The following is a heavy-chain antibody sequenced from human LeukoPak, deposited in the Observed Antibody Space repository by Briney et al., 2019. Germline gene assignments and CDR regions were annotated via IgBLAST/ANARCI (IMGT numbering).Heavy chain of an antibody. J-gene: IGHJ4*02. CDR2: ISYDGSNK. D-gene: IGHD3-10*01. CDR3: AKVVLWFGDLFDY. V-gene: IGHV3-30*04. CDR1: GFTFSSYA. Sequence: GRSLRLSCAASGFTFSSYAMHWVRQAPGKGLEWVAVISYDGSNKYYADSVKGRFTISRDNSKNTLYLQMNSLRAEDTAVYYCAKVVLWFGDLFDYWGQGTLVTVSS.